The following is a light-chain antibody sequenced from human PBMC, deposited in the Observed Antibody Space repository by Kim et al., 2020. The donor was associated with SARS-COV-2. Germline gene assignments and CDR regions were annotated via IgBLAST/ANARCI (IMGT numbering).Light chain of an antibody. V-gene: IGLV6-57*03. Sequence: TVTLPSTHSRATVALNFVRWFRQPPGSAPATVIYEYDKRPSGVPDRFSGSIDSSSSSASLTISGLETEDEANYYCQSYDSANPWLFGGGTQLTVL. CDR1: RATVALNF. CDR3: QSYDSANPWL. CDR2: EYD. J-gene: IGLJ3*02.